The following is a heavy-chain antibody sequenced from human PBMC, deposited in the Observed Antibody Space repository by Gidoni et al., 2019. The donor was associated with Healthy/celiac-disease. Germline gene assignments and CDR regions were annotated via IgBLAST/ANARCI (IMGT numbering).Heavy chain of an antibody. CDR1: GFTFSNAW. V-gene: IGHV3-15*01. CDR2: IKSKTDGGTT. Sequence: EVQLVESGGGLVKPGGSLRLSCAASGFTFSNAWMSWVRQAPGKGLEWVGRIKSKTDGGTTDYAAPVKGRFTISRDDSKNTLYLQMNSLKTEDTAVYYCTTELWFGELADDEFDYWGQGTLVTVSS. D-gene: IGHD3-10*01. J-gene: IGHJ4*02. CDR3: TTELWFGELADDEFDY.